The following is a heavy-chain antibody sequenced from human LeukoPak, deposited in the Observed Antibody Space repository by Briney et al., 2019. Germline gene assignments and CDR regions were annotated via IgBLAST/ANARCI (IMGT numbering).Heavy chain of an antibody. CDR3: VKDHEYSYDY. J-gene: IGHJ4*02. CDR2: ISINGDNT. CDR1: GFTFSSYG. Sequence: GGSLRLSCAASGFTFSSYGMHWVRQAPGKGLEFVSTISINGDNTYYADSVKGRFTISRDNSKNTLYLQVRSLRDEDTAVYYCVKDHEYSYDYWGRGTLVTVSS. D-gene: IGHD5-18*01. V-gene: IGHV3-64D*06.